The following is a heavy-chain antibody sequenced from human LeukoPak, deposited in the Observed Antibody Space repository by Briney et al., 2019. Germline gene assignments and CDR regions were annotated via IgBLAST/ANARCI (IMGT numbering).Heavy chain of an antibody. CDR1: GFTFSIYW. V-gene: IGHV3-30*18. J-gene: IGHJ4*02. D-gene: IGHD3-10*01. Sequence: GGSLRLSCAASGFTFSIYWMSWVRQAPGKGLEWVAVISYDGSNKYYADSVKGRFTISRDNSKNTLYLQMNSLRAEDTAVYYCAKGLITMVRGVIIPDYFDYWGQGTLVTVSS. CDR2: ISYDGSNK. CDR3: AKGLITMVRGVIIPDYFDY.